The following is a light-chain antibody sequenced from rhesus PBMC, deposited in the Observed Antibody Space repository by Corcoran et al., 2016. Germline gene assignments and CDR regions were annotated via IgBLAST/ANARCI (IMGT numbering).Light chain of an antibody. J-gene: IGLJ1*01. V-gene: IGLV2-32*02. Sequence: QAALTQPRSVSGSPRQSVTISCTGTSSDIGGYNYVSWYQQHPGTAPKLMIYEVSKRPSGVSDRFSGSKSGNTASLTISGLQAEDEADYYCSSYAGSNTYIFGAGTRLTVL. CDR3: SSYAGSNTYI. CDR2: EVS. CDR1: SSDIGGYNY.